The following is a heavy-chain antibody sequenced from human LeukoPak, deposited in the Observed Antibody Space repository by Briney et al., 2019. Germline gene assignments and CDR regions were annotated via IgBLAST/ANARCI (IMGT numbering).Heavy chain of an antibody. CDR3: ARAYSSGWYPSGWFDP. CDR1: GGSISSSNW. D-gene: IGHD6-19*01. CDR2: IYHSGST. Sequence: SETLSLTCAVSGGSISSSNWWGWVRQPPGKGLEWIGEIYHSGSTNYNPSLKSRVTISVDKSKNQFSLKLSSVTAADTAVYYCARAYSSGWYPSGWFDPWGQGTLVTVSS. V-gene: IGHV4-4*02. J-gene: IGHJ5*02.